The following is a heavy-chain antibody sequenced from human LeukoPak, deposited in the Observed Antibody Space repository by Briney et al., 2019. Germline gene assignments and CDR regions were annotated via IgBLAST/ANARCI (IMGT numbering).Heavy chain of an antibody. CDR1: AFTLSTFW. Sequence: GGSLRLSCAASAFTLSTFWMTWVRQAPGKGLDWVASIKQDGSEKPYVDSVKGRFTTARDNAKNSLYMQMNSLRVEDTAMYYCARYCASCHGFDYWGQGTLVTVSS. J-gene: IGHJ4*02. D-gene: IGHD2-2*01. V-gene: IGHV3-7*05. CDR2: IKQDGSEK. CDR3: ARYCASCHGFDY.